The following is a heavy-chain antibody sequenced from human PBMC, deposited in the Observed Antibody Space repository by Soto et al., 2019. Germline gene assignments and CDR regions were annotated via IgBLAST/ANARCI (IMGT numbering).Heavy chain of an antibody. Sequence: EVQLEQSGAEVKKPGESLRISCKGSGYTFTSYWITWVRQMPGKGLEWMGRIDPSDSYTNYSSSFQGHVTISVDKSINTASLTVRGLKASYTACYYCAQHAVITLGGGFIRNNFDYWGQGARVTVS. CDR2: IDPSDSYT. J-gene: IGHJ4*02. D-gene: IGHD3-16*01. CDR3: AQHAVITLGGGFIRNNFDY. CDR1: GYTFTSYW. V-gene: IGHV5-10-1*01.